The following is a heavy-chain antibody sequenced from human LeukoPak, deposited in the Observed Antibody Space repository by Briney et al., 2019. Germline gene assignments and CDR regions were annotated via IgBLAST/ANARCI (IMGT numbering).Heavy chain of an antibody. CDR1: GFTFSSYW. V-gene: IGHV3-74*01. Sequence: GGSLRLSCAASGFTFSSYWMHWVRQAPGKGLVWVSRINSDGSSTSYADSVKGRFTISRDNAKNTLYLQMNSLGAEDTAVYYCAAYGGNSGSWDYWGQGTLVTVSS. CDR3: AAYGGNSGSWDY. J-gene: IGHJ4*02. D-gene: IGHD4-23*01. CDR2: INSDGSST.